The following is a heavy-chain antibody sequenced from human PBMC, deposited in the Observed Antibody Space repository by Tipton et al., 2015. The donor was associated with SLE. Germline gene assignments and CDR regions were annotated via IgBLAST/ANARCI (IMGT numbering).Heavy chain of an antibody. CDR2: IKHSGST. J-gene: IGHJ6*03. V-gene: IGHV4-34*01. CDR3: ARAPYYDSSGLPYYYYYMDV. CDR1: GGSFSGYY. D-gene: IGHD3-22*01. Sequence: TLSLTCAVYGGSFSGYYWSWLRQPPGKGLEWIGEIKHSGSTNYNPALKSRVTISVDTSKNQFYLKLSSVTAADTAVYYCARAPYYDSSGLPYYYYYMDVWGKGTTVTVSS.